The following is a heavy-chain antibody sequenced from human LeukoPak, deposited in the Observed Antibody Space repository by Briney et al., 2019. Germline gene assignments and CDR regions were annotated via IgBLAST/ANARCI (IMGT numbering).Heavy chain of an antibody. Sequence: ASVKVSCKASGYTFTGYYMHWVRQAPGQGLEWMGWINPNSGDTNYAQKFQGRVTMTRDTSISTAYMELSRLRSDDTAVYYCARAYCSGGSCYAGVFAFDIWGQGTMVTVSS. J-gene: IGHJ3*02. V-gene: IGHV1-2*02. CDR1: GYTFTGYY. D-gene: IGHD2-15*01. CDR2: INPNSGDT. CDR3: ARAYCSGGSCYAGVFAFDI.